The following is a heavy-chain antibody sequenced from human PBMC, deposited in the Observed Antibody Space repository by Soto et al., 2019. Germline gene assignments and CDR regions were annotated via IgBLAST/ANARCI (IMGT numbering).Heavy chain of an antibody. V-gene: IGHV3-30*18. J-gene: IGHJ6*01. Sequence: QVQLVESGGGVVQPGRSLRLSCAASGFTFSSYGMHWVRQAPGKGLEWVAVISYDGSNKYYADSVKGRFTISRDNSKNTLYLQMNSLRAEDTAVYYCAKDQSTGYSSGWYGVGYGMDVW. CDR2: ISYDGSNK. CDR3: AKDQSTGYSSGWYGVGYGMDV. CDR1: GFTFSSYG. D-gene: IGHD6-19*01.